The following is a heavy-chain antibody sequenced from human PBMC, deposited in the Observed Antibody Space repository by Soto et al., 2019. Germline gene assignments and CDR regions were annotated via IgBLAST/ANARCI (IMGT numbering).Heavy chain of an antibody. V-gene: IGHV3-9*01. CDR3: AKDTASWNAFDI. CDR1: GFTFDYYA. D-gene: IGHD5-12*01. CDR2: ISWNSGSI. Sequence: GGSLRLSCAASGFTFDYYAMHWFRQAPGKGLEWVSGISWNSGSIGYADSVKGRFTISRDNAKNSLYLQMNSLRAEDTALYYCAKDTASWNAFDIWGQGTMVTVSS. J-gene: IGHJ3*02.